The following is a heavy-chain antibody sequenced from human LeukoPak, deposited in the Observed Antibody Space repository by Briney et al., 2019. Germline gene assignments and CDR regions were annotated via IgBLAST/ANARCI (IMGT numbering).Heavy chain of an antibody. CDR2: INSDGSST. CDR1: GFTFSSYW. D-gene: IGHD6-13*01. Sequence: GGSPRLSCAASGFTFSSYWMHWVRQAPGKGLVWVSRINSDGSSTSYADSVKGRFTISRDNAKNTLYLQMNSLRAEDTAVYYCARVAGGSSPYYVDYWGRGTLVTVSS. V-gene: IGHV3-74*01. CDR3: ARVAGGSSPYYVDY. J-gene: IGHJ4*02.